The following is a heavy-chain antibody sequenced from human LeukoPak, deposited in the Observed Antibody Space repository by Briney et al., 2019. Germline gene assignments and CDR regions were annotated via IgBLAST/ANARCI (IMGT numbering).Heavy chain of an antibody. V-gene: IGHV4-39*01. CDR3: ARHEAPGLYYDSSGYFGY. CDR1: GGSFSGYY. J-gene: IGHJ4*02. D-gene: IGHD3-22*01. Sequence: PSETLSLTCAVSGGSFSGYYWSWIRQPPGKGLEWIGSIYYSGSTYYNPSLKSRVTISVDTSKNQFSLKLSSVTAADTAVYYCARHEAPGLYYDSSGYFGYWGQGTLVTVSS. CDR2: IYYSGST.